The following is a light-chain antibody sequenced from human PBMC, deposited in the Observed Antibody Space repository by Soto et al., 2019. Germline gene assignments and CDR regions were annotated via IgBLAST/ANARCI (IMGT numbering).Light chain of an antibody. V-gene: IGKV1-39*01. J-gene: IGKJ2*01. Sequence: DIQMTQSPSSLSASVGDRVTITCRASQSISRYLNWYQQEPGKAPKLLIYAASSLQSGVPSRFSGSGSGTDLTLTISSLQPEDFAAYYCQQSYRIPYTFGQGTNLEI. CDR2: AAS. CDR1: QSISRY. CDR3: QQSYRIPYT.